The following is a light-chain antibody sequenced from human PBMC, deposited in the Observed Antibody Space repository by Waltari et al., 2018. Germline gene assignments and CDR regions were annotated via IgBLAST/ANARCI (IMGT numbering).Light chain of an antibody. Sequence: QSALTHPASVSGSPGQSITISCTGTSSDVGSYNYVSWYQQHSGKVPKVIIYDVSNRPSGVSNRFSGSKSGNTASLTISGLQAEDEADYYCSLYTTSSVLFGGGTKLTVL. CDR2: DVS. V-gene: IGLV2-14*03. CDR3: SLYTTSSVL. J-gene: IGLJ2*01. CDR1: SSDVGSYNY.